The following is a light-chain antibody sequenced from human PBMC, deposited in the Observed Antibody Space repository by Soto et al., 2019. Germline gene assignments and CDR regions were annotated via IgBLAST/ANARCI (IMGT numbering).Light chain of an antibody. Sequence: DIQMTQSPSSLSASVGDRVTITCRASQGISNYLAWYQQKPGKVPKLLIYAASTLQSGVPSRFSGSGSGTDFTLTISSLQPEDVATYYCQKYNSAPPGAAFGQGTKVPIK. CDR2: AAS. J-gene: IGKJ1*01. V-gene: IGKV1-27*01. CDR3: QKYNSAPPGAA. CDR1: QGISNY.